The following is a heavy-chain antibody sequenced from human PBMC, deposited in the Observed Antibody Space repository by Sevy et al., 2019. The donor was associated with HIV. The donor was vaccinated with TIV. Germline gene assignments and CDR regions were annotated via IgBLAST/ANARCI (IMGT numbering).Heavy chain of an antibody. Sequence: ASVKVSCKASGYTFTGDYLHWVRQAPGQGLEWMGRIYPNSGGTNYAQKFQGRVTMTRDTSISTAYMELSRLRYDDTGVYYCARDGSGGTTNSGMDVWDQGTTVTVSS. J-gene: IGHJ6*02. CDR3: ARDGSGGTTNSGMDV. CDR1: GYTFTGDY. V-gene: IGHV1-2*05. CDR2: IYPNSGGT. D-gene: IGHD1-7*01.